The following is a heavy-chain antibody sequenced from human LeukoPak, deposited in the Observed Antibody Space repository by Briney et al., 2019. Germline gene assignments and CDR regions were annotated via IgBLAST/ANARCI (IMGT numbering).Heavy chain of an antibody. Sequence: GRSLRLSCAASGFTFSSYAMHWVRQAPGKGLEWVAVISYDGSNKYYADSVKGRFTISRDNSKNTLYLQMNSLRAEDTAVYYCARDPAAVAGPYSTYYYGMDVWGQGTTVTVSS. CDR3: ARDPAAVAGPYSTYYYGMDV. D-gene: IGHD6-19*01. V-gene: IGHV3-30-3*01. CDR2: ISYDGSNK. CDR1: GFTFSSYA. J-gene: IGHJ6*02.